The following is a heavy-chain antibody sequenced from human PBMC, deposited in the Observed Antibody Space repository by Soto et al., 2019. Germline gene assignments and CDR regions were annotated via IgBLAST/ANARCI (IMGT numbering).Heavy chain of an antibody. D-gene: IGHD5-18*01. Sequence: ASVKVSCKASGGTFSSYAISWVRQAPGQGLEWMGGIIPIFGTANYAQKFQGRVTITADESTSTAYMELSSLRSEDTAVYYCAREDTAMVKKGGYYYYYGMDVWGQGTTVTVSS. V-gene: IGHV1-69*13. CDR3: AREDTAMVKKGGYYYYYGMDV. CDR2: IIPIFGTA. J-gene: IGHJ6*02. CDR1: GGTFSSYA.